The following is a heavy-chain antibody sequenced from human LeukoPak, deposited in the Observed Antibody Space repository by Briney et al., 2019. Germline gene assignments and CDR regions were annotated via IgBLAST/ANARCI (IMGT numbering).Heavy chain of an antibody. CDR2: INHSGST. CDR3: ARSVVVPAAMYGYYFDY. CDR1: GGSFSGYY. J-gene: IGHJ4*02. V-gene: IGHV4-34*01. Sequence: SVTLSLTCAVYGGSFSGYYWSWIRQPPGKGLEWIGEINHSGSTNYNPSLKSRVTISVDTSKNQFSLKLSSVTAADTAVYYCARSVVVPAAMYGYYFDYWGQGTLVTVSS. D-gene: IGHD2-2*01.